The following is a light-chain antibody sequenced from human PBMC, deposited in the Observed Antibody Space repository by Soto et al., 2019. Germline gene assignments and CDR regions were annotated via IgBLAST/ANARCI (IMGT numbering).Light chain of an antibody. Sequence: EIVLTQSPGTLSLSPGERATLSCRASQSVSRSDLAWYQQKPGQAPRLLIYGASSRATGIPDRFSGSGSGTDFTLTISRMEPEDFAVYYCQQRSNWPPTFGGGTKVDIK. V-gene: IGKV3D-20*02. CDR1: QSVSRSD. CDR3: QQRSNWPPT. CDR2: GAS. J-gene: IGKJ4*01.